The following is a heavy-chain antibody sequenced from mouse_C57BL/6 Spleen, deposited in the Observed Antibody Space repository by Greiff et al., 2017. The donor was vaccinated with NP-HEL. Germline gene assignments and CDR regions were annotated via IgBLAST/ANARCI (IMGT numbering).Heavy chain of an antibody. CDR1: GFTFNDYG. CDR3: ARDLITTVVATRYFAMDY. V-gene: IGHV5-17*01. J-gene: IGHJ4*01. Sequence: EVKLVESGGGLVKPGGSLKLSCAASGFTFNDYGMHWVRQAPEKGLEWVAYISSGSSTIYYADTVKGRFTISRDNAKNTLFLQMTSLRSEDTAMYYCARDLITTVVATRYFAMDYWGQGTSVTVSS. D-gene: IGHD1-1*01. CDR2: ISSGSSTI.